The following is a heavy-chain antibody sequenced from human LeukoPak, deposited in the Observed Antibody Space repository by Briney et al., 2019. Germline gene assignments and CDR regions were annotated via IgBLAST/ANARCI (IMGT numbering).Heavy chain of an antibody. J-gene: IGHJ5*02. Sequence: ASVKVSCKASGYTFTSYGISWVRQAPGQGLEWMGWISAYNGNTNYAQKLQGRVTMTTDTSTSTAYMELRSLRSDDTAVYYCARDQSRWELLSNWFDPWGQGTLVTVSS. V-gene: IGHV1-18*01. CDR2: ISAYNGNT. CDR3: ARDQSRWELLSNWFDP. CDR1: GYTFTSYG. D-gene: IGHD1-26*01.